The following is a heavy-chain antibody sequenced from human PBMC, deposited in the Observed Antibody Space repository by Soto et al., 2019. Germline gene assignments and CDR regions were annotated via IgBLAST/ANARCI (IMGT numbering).Heavy chain of an antibody. D-gene: IGHD3-3*01. V-gene: IGHV1-18*01. CDR3: ARVERFLEWLLSTENNWFAP. J-gene: IGHJ5*02. CDR2: ISAYNGNT. CDR1: GYTFTSYG. Sequence: GASVKVSCKASGYTFTSYGISWVRQAPGQGLEWMGWISAYNGNTNYAQKLQGRVTMTTDTSTSTAYMELRSLRSDDTAVYYCARVERFLEWLLSTENNWFAPWGQGTLVTVSS.